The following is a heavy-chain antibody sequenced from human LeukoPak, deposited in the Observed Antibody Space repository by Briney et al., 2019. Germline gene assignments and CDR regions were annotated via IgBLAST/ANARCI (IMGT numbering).Heavy chain of an antibody. CDR3: ATHPTAYCSAGTCYGYPPT. Sequence: GSLRLSCAASGFSFSNYAMSWVRQAPGKGLEWVSAISGRGANTYYADSVKGRFTISRDNSKNTLYMQMNSLRVEDTGIYYCATHPTAYCSAGTCYGYPPTWGQGTLVTVSS. D-gene: IGHD2-15*01. J-gene: IGHJ5*02. V-gene: IGHV3-23*01. CDR2: ISGRGANT. CDR1: GFSFSNYA.